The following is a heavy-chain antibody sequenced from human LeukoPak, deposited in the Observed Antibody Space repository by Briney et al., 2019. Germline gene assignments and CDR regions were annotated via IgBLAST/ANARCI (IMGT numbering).Heavy chain of an antibody. CDR2: ISAYNGNT. CDR3: ARDDSPNYDFWSGYYRAASYNWFDP. CDR1: GYTFTSYG. V-gene: IGHV1-18*01. D-gene: IGHD3-3*01. Sequence: ASVKVSCKASGYTFTSYGISWVRQAPGQGLEWMGWISAYNGNTNYAQKLQGRVTMTTDTSTSTAYMELRSLRSDDTAVYYCARDDSPNYDFWSGYYRAASYNWFDPWGQGTLVTVSS. J-gene: IGHJ5*02.